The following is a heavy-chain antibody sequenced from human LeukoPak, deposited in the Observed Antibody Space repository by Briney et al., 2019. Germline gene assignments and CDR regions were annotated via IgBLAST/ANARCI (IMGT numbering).Heavy chain of an antibody. D-gene: IGHD3-22*01. CDR2: IYYSGST. V-gene: IGHV4-59*01. CDR1: GGSISSYY. CDR3: ARDGGSYYYDSSGLFDY. Sequence: ASETLSLTCTVSGGSISSYYWSWIRQPPGKGLEWIGYIYYSGSTNYNPSLKSRVTISVDTSKNQFSLKLSSVTAADTAVYYCARDGGSYYYDSSGLFDYWGQGTLVTVSS. J-gene: IGHJ4*02.